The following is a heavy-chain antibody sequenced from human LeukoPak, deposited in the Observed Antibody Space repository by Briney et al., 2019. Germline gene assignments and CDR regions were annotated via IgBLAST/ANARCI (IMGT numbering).Heavy chain of an antibody. J-gene: IGHJ3*02. CDR3: AKSWNYYDSSGDDALDI. Sequence: GGSLRLSCAASGFTFSTYAMTWVRQTPGKGLEWVSTISDSGSSTFYADSVKGRFTISRDNSKNTLYLQMNSLRVEDTAVYYCAKSWNYYDSSGDDALDIWGQGTMVTVSS. CDR1: GFTFSTYA. CDR2: ISDSGSST. V-gene: IGHV3-23*01. D-gene: IGHD3-22*01.